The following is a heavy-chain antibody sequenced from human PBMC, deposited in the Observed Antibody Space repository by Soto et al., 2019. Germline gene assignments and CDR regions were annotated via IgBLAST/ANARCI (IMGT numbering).Heavy chain of an antibody. D-gene: IGHD3-3*01. J-gene: IGHJ4*02. Sequence: SVKVSCNASGGTFSSYTISLVRQAPGQGLEWMGRIIPILGIANYAQKFQGRVTITADKSTSTAYMELRSLRSDDTAVYYCARALGKYYDFWSGYSTQFDYWGQGTLVTVSS. V-gene: IGHV1-69*02. CDR2: IIPILGIA. CDR3: ARALGKYYDFWSGYSTQFDY. CDR1: GGTFSSYT.